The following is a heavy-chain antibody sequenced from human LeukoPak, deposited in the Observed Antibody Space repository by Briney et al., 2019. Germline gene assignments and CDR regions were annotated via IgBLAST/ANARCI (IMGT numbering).Heavy chain of an antibody. D-gene: IGHD6-13*01. CDR2: ISSSSFKI. Sequence: GGSLRLSCAASEFTFVRYAMNWVRQAPGKGLEWVSYISSSSFKIGYADSVKGRFTISRDNSKNSLYLQMDSLRVEDTAVYYCVRDPPYGSSWYYYMDVWGKGTTVTVSS. CDR1: EFTFVRYA. CDR3: VRDPPYGSSWYYYMDV. V-gene: IGHV3-48*04. J-gene: IGHJ6*03.